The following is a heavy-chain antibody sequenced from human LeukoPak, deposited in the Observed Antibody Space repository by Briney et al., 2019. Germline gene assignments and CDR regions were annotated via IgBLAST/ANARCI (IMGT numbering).Heavy chain of an antibody. D-gene: IGHD2-8*01. V-gene: IGHV3-7*01. CDR2: INQGGSRL. CDR1: GFTFGRYW. Sequence: GGSLRLSCAGSGFTFGRYWMSWVRQAPGKGLEWVASINQGGSRLHYLDSVMGRFIISRDDAQNSLFLQMTRLRVDDTAVYYCARLKDDVTKLDYWGQGTLVSVSS. J-gene: IGHJ4*02. CDR3: ARLKDDVTKLDY.